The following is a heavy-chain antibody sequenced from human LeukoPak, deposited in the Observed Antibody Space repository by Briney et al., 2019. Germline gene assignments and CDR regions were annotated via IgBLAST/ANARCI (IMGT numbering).Heavy chain of an antibody. D-gene: IGHD2-2*02. CDR3: ARAPYCSNGNCYTGHNWFDP. V-gene: IGHV3-11*04. Sequence: GGSLRLSCAASGFTFSDYYMTWIRQAPGKGLEWISCISSSGNTIYYADSVKGRFTISRDSAKNSLYLQMHSPRAGDTAVYYCARAPYCSNGNCYTGHNWFDPWGQGTLVTVSS. CDR1: GFTFSDYY. J-gene: IGHJ5*02. CDR2: ISSSGNTI.